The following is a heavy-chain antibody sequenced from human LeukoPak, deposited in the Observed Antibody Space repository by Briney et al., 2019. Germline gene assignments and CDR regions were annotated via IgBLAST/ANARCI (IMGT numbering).Heavy chain of an antibody. D-gene: IGHD6-19*01. CDR1: GFTFGDYA. V-gene: IGHV3-49*04. CDR2: IRSKAYGWTT. CDR3: ARLAVAGTDY. Sequence: GGSLRLSCTASGFTFGDYAMSWVRQAPGKGLEWVGFIRSKAYGWTTEYAASVTGRFTISRDDSKSIAYLQMNSLKTEDTAVYYCARLAVAGTDYWGQGTLVTVSS. J-gene: IGHJ4*02.